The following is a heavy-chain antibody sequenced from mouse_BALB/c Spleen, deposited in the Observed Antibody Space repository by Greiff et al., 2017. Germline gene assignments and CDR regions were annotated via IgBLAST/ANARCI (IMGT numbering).Heavy chain of an antibody. Sequence: EVMLVESGGGLVQPGGSRKLSCAASGFTFSSFGMHWVRQAPEKGLEWVAYISSGSSTIYYADTVKGRFTISRDNPKNTLFLQMTSLRSEDTAMYYCARDGNYVYAMDYWGQGTSVTVSS. CDR3: ARDGNYVYAMDY. CDR1: GFTFSSFG. J-gene: IGHJ4*01. CDR2: ISSGSSTI. D-gene: IGHD2-1*01. V-gene: IGHV5-17*02.